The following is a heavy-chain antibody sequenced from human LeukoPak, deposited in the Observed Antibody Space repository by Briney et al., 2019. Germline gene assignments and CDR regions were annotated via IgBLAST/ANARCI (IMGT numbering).Heavy chain of an antibody. Sequence: GESLKISCRGSGYSFTSYWISWVRQAPGQGLEWMGWISAYNGNTNYAQKLQGRVTMTTDTSTSTAYMELRSLRSDDTAVYYCARDQEAFDYWGQGTLVTVSS. V-gene: IGHV1-18*04. J-gene: IGHJ4*02. CDR2: ISAYNGNT. CDR1: GYSFTSYW. CDR3: ARDQEAFDY.